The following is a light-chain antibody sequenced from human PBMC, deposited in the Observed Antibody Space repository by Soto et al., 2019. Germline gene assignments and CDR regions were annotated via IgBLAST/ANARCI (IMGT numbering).Light chain of an antibody. Sequence: QSALTQPASVSGSPGQSITISCTGTSSDVGSYNLVSWYQQHPGKAPKRMIFEVTKRPSGVSSRFSGSKSDNTASLTISGLQTEDEADYYCCSYAGSSTHYVFGTGTKLTVL. CDR1: SSDVGSYNL. V-gene: IGLV2-23*02. J-gene: IGLJ1*01. CDR2: EVT. CDR3: CSYAGSSTHYV.